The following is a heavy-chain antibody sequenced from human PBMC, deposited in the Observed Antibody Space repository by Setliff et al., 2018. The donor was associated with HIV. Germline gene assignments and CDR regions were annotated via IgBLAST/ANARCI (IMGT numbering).Heavy chain of an antibody. D-gene: IGHD6-13*01. CDR3: ARDQSLVGTGLIDQ. CDR2: IIPIFRTV. CDR1: GGTFNNYA. Sequence: SVKVSCKASGGTFNNYAISWVRQAPGQGLEWMGGIIPIFRTVNYAQKFQGRVTITVDKSTSTAYMDLSSLGAEDTAIYYCARDQSLVGTGLIDQWGQGTLVTVSS. J-gene: IGHJ4*02. V-gene: IGHV1-69*06.